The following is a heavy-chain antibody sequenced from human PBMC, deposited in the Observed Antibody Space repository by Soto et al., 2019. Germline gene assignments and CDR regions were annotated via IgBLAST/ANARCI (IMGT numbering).Heavy chain of an antibody. CDR1: GGSLGDVY. CDR3: ARHGGDVVMVRD. V-gene: IGHV4-59*08. D-gene: IGHD2-21*01. Sequence: QVKLQESGRGLVKPSETLSLSCTVSGGSLGDVYWTWIRQPPGKEIEWIGYISTTGVTKYSPSLKSRVTMSTDTSKNQFSLNLSSVTAADTAIYFCARHGGDVVMVRDWGQGIQVTVSS. J-gene: IGHJ4*02. CDR2: ISTTGVT.